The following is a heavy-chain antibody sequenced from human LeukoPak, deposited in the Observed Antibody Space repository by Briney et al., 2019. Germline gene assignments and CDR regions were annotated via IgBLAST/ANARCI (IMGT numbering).Heavy chain of an antibody. CDR2: INHSGST. V-gene: IGHV4-34*01. CDR3: ARGGARTKRLLWFGELSYSINWFDP. Sequence: PSETLSPTCAVDGGSFSGYYWSWIRQPPGKGLEWIGEINHSGSTNYNPSLKSRVTISVDTSKNQFSLKLSSVTAADTAVYYCARGGARTKRLLWFGELSYSINWFDPWGQGTLVTVSS. D-gene: IGHD3-10*01. J-gene: IGHJ5*02. CDR1: GGSFSGYY.